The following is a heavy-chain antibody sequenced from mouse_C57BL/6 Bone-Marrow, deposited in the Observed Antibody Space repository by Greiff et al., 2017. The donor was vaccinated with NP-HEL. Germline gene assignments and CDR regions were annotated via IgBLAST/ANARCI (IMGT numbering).Heavy chain of an antibody. CDR3: ARTRYYYGSSYPL. J-gene: IGHJ2*01. CDR1: GYTFTSYG. Sequence: VQRVESGAELARPGASVKLSCKASGYTFTSYGISWVKQRTGQGLEWIGEIYPRSGNTYYNEKFKGKATLTADKSSSTAYMELRSLTSEDSAVYFCARTRYYYGSSYPLWGQGTTLTVSS. D-gene: IGHD1-1*01. V-gene: IGHV1-81*01. CDR2: IYPRSGNT.